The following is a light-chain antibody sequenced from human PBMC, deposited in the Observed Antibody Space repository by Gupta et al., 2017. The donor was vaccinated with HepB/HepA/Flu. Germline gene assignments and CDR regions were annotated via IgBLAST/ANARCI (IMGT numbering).Light chain of an antibody. Sequence: DIVMTQSPDSLAVSLGERATINCKSSQSVLYSSNNKNYLAWYQQKPGQPPKLLIYWASTRESGVPDRFSGSGSGTDFTLTISSLQAEDVAVYYCQQDYNTPITFGRGTKVEIK. V-gene: IGKV4-1*01. CDR2: WAS. CDR1: QSVLYSSNNKNY. CDR3: QQDYNTPIT. J-gene: IGKJ4*01.